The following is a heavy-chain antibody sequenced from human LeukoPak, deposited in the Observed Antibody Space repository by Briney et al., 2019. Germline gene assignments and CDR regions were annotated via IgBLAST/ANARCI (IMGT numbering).Heavy chain of an antibody. CDR3: ARRMDPGGAFDI. Sequence: SETLSLTCTVSGGSISRYYWSWIRQPPGKGLEWIGNIYYSGSTNYNPSLKSRVTISVDTSKNQFSLKLSSVTAADTAVYYCARRMDPGGAFDIWGQGTMVTVSS. CDR1: GGSISRYY. CDR2: IYYSGST. J-gene: IGHJ3*02. D-gene: IGHD3-16*01. V-gene: IGHV4-59*01.